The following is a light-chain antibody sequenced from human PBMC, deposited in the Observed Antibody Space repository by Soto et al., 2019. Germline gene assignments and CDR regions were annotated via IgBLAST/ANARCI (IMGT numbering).Light chain of an antibody. CDR2: DAS. CDR1: QSISSY. J-gene: IGKJ3*01. CDR3: QHYNYWPFT. V-gene: IGKV1-13*02. Sequence: IQLTQSPSSLSASVGDRVSSTCRASQSISSYVNWYQQKPGKAPKLLIYDASNLESGVPSRFSGSGAGTDFTLTISSLQSEDFAVYYCQHYNYWPFTFGPGTKVDI.